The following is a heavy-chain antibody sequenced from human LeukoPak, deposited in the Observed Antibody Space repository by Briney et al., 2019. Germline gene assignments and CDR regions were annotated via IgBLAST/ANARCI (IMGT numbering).Heavy chain of an antibody. Sequence: GGSPRLSCAASGFTFSSYGMHWVRQAPGKGLEWVAVIWYDGSNKYYADYVKGRFTISRDNSKNTLYLQMNSLRAEDTAVYYCARDRVYYYGSGRSYYMDVWGKGTTVTVSS. CDR1: GFTFSSYG. V-gene: IGHV3-33*01. D-gene: IGHD3-10*01. J-gene: IGHJ6*03. CDR3: ARDRVYYYGSGRSYYMDV. CDR2: IWYDGSNK.